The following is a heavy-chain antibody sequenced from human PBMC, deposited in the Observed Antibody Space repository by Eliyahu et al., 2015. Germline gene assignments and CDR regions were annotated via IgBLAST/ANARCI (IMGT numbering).Heavy chain of an antibody. CDR3: ARCFRRPCGNSVGVGY. CDR1: GXTFSSFA. CDR2: ISYDGSNK. D-gene: IGHD4-23*01. Sequence: QVQLVESGGGVVQPGGSLXLSCAASGXTFSSFAMHWVRQAPGKGLEWVAVISYDGSNKYYADSVKGRFTISRDNSKNTLYLQMNSLRAEDTAVYYCARCFRRPCGNSVGVGYWGQGTLVTVSS. V-gene: IGHV3-30-3*01. J-gene: IGHJ4*02.